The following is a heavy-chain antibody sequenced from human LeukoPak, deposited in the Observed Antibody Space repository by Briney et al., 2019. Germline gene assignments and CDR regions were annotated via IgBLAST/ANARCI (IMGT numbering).Heavy chain of an antibody. J-gene: IGHJ6*03. D-gene: IGHD6-6*01. V-gene: IGHV4-34*01. Sequence: PSETLSLTCAVYGGSFSGYYWSWIRQPPGKGLEWIGEINHSGSTNYNPSLKSRVTISVDTSKNQFSLKLSSVTAADTAVYYCARGALDIGAARRVNYYYYYMDVWGKGTTVTVSS. CDR3: ARGALDIGAARRVNYYYYYMDV. CDR2: INHSGST. CDR1: GGSFSGYY.